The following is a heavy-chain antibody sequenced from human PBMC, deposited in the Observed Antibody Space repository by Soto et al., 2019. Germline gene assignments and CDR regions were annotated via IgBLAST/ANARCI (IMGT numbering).Heavy chain of an antibody. CDR1: GFTFSSYS. V-gene: IGHV3-21*01. Sequence: EVQLVESGGGLVKPGGSLRLSGAAAGFTFSSYSMNWVRQAPGKGLEWVSSISTSSSYKYYADSVKGRFTISRDNAKNSLYLQMNSLRAEDTAVYYCARDGVVVAATHYFDYWGQGTLVTVSS. J-gene: IGHJ4*02. D-gene: IGHD2-15*01. CDR3: ARDGVVVAATHYFDY. CDR2: ISTSSSYK.